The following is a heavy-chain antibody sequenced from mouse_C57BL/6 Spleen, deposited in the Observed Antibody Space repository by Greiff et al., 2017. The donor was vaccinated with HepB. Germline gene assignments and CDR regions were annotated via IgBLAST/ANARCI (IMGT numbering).Heavy chain of an antibody. V-gene: IGHV1-26*01. Sequence: EVKLQQSGPELVKPGASVKISCKASGYTFTDYYMNWVKQSHGKSLEWIGDINPNNGGTSYNQKFKGKATLTVDKSSSTAYMELRSLTSEDSAVYYCARLYYGSRPFAYWGQGTLVTVSA. J-gene: IGHJ3*01. CDR3: ARLYYGSRPFAY. CDR2: INPNNGGT. D-gene: IGHD1-1*01. CDR1: GYTFTDYY.